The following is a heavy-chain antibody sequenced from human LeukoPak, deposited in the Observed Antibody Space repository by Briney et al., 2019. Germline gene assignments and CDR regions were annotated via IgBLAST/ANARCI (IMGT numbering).Heavy chain of an antibody. CDR3: ARDTSGGWYGLIDY. CDR2: ISGSGGST. D-gene: IGHD6-19*01. CDR1: GFTFSSYA. Sequence: PGGSLRLSCAASGFTFSSYAMSWVRQAPGKGLEWVSAISGSGGSTCYADSVKGRFTISRDNAKNSLYLQMNSLRAEDPAVYYCARDTSGGWYGLIDYWGQGTPVTVSS. J-gene: IGHJ4*02. V-gene: IGHV3-23*01.